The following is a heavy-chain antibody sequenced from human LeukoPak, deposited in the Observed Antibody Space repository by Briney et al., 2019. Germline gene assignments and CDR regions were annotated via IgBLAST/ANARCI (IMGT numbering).Heavy chain of an antibody. V-gene: IGHV3-15*01. D-gene: IGHD3-10*01. Sequence: PGGSLRLSCAASGFTFSNAWMSWVRQAPGKGLEWVGRIISKTDGGTTEYAAPVKGRFTISRDDSKNTLYLQMNSLKTEATAVYYCTTDNRALLYYYGSGSSYYFDYWGQGTLVTVSS. CDR1: GFTFSNAW. CDR2: IISKTDGGTT. J-gene: IGHJ4*02. CDR3: TTDNRALLYYYGSGSSYYFDY.